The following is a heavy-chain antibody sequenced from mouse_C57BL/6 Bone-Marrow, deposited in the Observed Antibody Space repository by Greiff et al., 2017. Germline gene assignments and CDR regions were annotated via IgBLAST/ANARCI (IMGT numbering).Heavy chain of an antibody. CDR3: ASLLWLRYYAMDD. V-gene: IGHV1-80*01. CDR2: IYPGDGDT. CDR1: GYAFSSYW. Sequence: VQLQQSGAELVKPGASVKISCKASGYAFSSYWMNWVKQRPGKGLEWIGQIYPGDGDTNYNGKFKGKATLTADKSSSTAYMQLSSLTSEDSAVYFCASLLWLRYYAMDDWGQGTSVTVSS. J-gene: IGHJ4*01. D-gene: IGHD2-2*01.